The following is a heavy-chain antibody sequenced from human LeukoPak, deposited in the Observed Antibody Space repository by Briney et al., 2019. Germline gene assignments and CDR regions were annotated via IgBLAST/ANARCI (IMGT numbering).Heavy chain of an antibody. CDR2: ISANDGRI. CDR3: ARELWDTSGPSRFDP. J-gene: IGHJ5*02. D-gene: IGHD6-19*01. CDR1: GFTFSSYG. Sequence: ASVKVSCKAPGFTFSSYGFSWVRQAPGQGPEWMGWISANDGRIHYAQNFQGRVTMITDTSTSTAYMELGSLRSDDTAVYYCARELWDTSGPSRFDPWGQGTLVTVSS. V-gene: IGHV1-18*04.